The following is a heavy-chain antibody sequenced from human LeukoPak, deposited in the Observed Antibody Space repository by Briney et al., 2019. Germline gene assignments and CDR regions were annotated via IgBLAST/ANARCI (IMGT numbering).Heavy chain of an antibody. V-gene: IGHV3-48*03. CDR2: ISSSGSTI. CDR1: GFTFSSYE. Sequence: PGGSLRLSCAASGFTFSSYEMNWVRQAPGKGLEWVSYISSSGSTIYYADSVKGRFTISRDNAKNSLYLQMNSLRAEDTAVYYCARGSLVHYYGSGSYRIRAGFDSWGQGTLVTVSS. D-gene: IGHD3-10*01. CDR3: ARGSLVHYYGSGSYRIRAGFDS. J-gene: IGHJ4*02.